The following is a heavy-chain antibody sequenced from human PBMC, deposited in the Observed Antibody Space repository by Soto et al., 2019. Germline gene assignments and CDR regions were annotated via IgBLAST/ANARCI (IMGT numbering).Heavy chain of an antibody. Sequence: QVQLVESGGGVVQPGRSLRLSCAASGFTFSSYAMHWVRQAPGKGLEWVAVISYDGSNKYYADSVKGRFTISRDNSRSTLYLQMNSLRAEDTAAYYCASLTRFDYWCQGTLVTVSS. J-gene: IGHJ4*02. CDR2: ISYDGSNK. V-gene: IGHV3-30-3*01. CDR1: GFTFSSYA. D-gene: IGHD3-16*01. CDR3: ASLTRFDY.